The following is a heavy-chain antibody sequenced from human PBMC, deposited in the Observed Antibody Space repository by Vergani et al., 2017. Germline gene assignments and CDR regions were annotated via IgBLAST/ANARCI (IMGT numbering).Heavy chain of an antibody. CDR2: IVPLFGTA. D-gene: IGHD3-22*01. CDR1: GGSFSCYA. V-gene: IGHV1-69*12. J-gene: IGHJ4*02. Sequence: QVQLVQSGAEVKKPGSSVKVSCKASGGSFSCYAISWVRQAPGQGLEWMGGIVPLFGTANYAQKFQDRVTITADDSMRTAYMELSSLRSDDTAVYYCAREGNYYDSTGFGPGGSFDWGPGTLVTVSS. CDR3: AREGNYYDSTGFGPGGSFD.